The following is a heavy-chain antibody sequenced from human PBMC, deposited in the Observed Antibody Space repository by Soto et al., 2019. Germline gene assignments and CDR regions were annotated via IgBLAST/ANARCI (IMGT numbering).Heavy chain of an antibody. CDR1: GFTFSSYS. Sequence: EVQLVESGGGLVKPGGSLRLSCAASGFTFSSYSMNWVRQATGKGLEWVSSISSGSDYIFYAYSVKGRFTISRDNAKNSLFLPINSLTAEDTAVYYCERSPVGDEFNVWGQGTGVTVSS. J-gene: IGHJ3*01. CDR2: ISSGSDYI. V-gene: IGHV3-21*01. CDR3: ERSPVGDEFNV.